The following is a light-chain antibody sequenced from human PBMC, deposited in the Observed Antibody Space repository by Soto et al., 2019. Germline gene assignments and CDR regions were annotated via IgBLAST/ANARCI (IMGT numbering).Light chain of an antibody. CDR1: SSDVGGYNY. CDR3: NSYTSSSARV. CDR2: EVS. J-gene: IGLJ1*01. V-gene: IGLV2-14*01. Sequence: QSVLAQPASVSGSPGQLITISCTGTSSDVGGYNYVSWYQQHPGKAPKLMIYEVSNRPSGVSNRFSGSKSGNTASLTISGLQAEDEADYYCNSYTSSSARVFGTGTKVTVL.